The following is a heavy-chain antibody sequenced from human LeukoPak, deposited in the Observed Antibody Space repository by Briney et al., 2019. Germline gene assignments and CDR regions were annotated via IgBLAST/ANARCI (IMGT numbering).Heavy chain of an antibody. CDR1: GYTFTGYY. V-gene: IGHV1-2*02. J-gene: IGHJ4*02. CDR3: ARAPPGDFWSGIDY. CDR2: INPNSGGT. D-gene: IGHD3-3*01. Sequence: ASVKVSCKASGYTFTGYYMHWVRPAPGQGLEWMGWINPNSGGTNYAQKFQGRVTMTRDTSISTAYMELSRLRSDDTAVYYCARAPPGDFWSGIDYWGQGTLVTVSS.